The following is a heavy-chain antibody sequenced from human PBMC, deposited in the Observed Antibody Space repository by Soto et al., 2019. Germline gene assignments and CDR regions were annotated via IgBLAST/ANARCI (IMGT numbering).Heavy chain of an antibody. D-gene: IGHD2-15*01. V-gene: IGHV3-23*01. CDR2: ISGSGGST. J-gene: IGHJ5*02. CDR1: GFTISSNA. Sequence: GGSLRLSCATSGFTISSNAMSWGRQALGKGLEWVSAISGSGGSTYYAVSVKGRFTISRDNSKNTLYLRMNSLRDEDTAVYYCARESGRVADTPNWLDAWGQGTMVTVSS. CDR3: ARESGRVADTPNWLDA.